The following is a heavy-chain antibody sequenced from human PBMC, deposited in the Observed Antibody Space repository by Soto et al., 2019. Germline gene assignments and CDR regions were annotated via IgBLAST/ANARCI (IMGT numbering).Heavy chain of an antibody. CDR2: IDHSGYT. CDR3: ARVRGWFDS. D-gene: IGHD3-3*01. J-gene: IGHJ5*01. Sequence: SETLSLTCAVYGGSFSGYYWNWIRQPPGKGLEWIGEIDHSGYTNYNPSLKSRVTISVDTSKNQFSLRLTSVTAADTAVYYCARVRGWFDSWGQGTLVTVSS. CDR1: GGSFSGYY. V-gene: IGHV4-34*01.